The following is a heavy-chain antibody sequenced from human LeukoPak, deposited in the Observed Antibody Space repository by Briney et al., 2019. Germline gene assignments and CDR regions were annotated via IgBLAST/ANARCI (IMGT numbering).Heavy chain of an antibody. D-gene: IGHD3-22*01. CDR2: IKSKTDGGTT. Sequence: NTGGSLRLSCAASGFTFSNAWMSWVRQAPGKGLEWVGRIKSKTDGGTTDYAAPVKGRFTISRDDSKNTLHLQLNSLKTEDTAVYYCITDYNDYYNSRDYYGYFVYWGQGTLVTVSS. CDR1: GFTFSNAW. V-gene: IGHV3-15*01. J-gene: IGHJ4*02. CDR3: ITDYNDYYNSRDYYGYFVY.